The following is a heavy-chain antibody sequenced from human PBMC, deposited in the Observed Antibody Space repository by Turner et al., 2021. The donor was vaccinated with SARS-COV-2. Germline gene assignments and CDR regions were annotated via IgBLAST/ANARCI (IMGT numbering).Heavy chain of an antibody. V-gene: IGHV4-39*01. J-gene: IGHJ4*02. CDR3: ARSYHTYYFDY. D-gene: IGHD2-2*01. CDR2: IFSSGST. CDR1: GRSITSSTYY. Sequence: QLQLQESGPGLVKPSETLSLTCTVSGRSITSSTYYWGWIRQPPGKGLDWIGSIFSSGSTYYNPSLKSRVTITVDTSKNQFSLKLTSVTAADTAVYYCARSYHTYYFDYWGQGTLGTVSS.